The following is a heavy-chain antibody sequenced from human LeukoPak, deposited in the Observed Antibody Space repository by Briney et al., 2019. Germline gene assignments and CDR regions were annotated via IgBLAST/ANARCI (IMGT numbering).Heavy chain of an antibody. CDR2: IYYSGST. J-gene: IGHJ4*02. Sequence: SETLSLTCTVSGGSISSYYRSWIRQPPGKGLEWIGYIYYSGSTNYNPSLKSRVTISVDTSKNQFSLKLSSVTAADTAVYYCARASRLSPFDYWGQGTLVTVSS. V-gene: IGHV4-59*01. CDR1: GGSISSYY. CDR3: ARASRLSPFDY.